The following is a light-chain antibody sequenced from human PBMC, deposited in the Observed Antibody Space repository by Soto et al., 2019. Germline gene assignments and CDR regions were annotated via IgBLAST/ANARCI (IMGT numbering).Light chain of an antibody. CDR1: QTISSW. J-gene: IGKJ5*01. V-gene: IGKV1-5*01. CDR2: AAS. Sequence: DIQMTQSPSTLSGSVGDRVTITCRASQTISSWLAWYQQKPGKAPKLLIYAASSLQSGVPSRFSGSGSGTDFTLTISSLEPEDFAVYYCQQRSSWPPTITFGQGTRLEI. CDR3: QQRSSWPPTIT.